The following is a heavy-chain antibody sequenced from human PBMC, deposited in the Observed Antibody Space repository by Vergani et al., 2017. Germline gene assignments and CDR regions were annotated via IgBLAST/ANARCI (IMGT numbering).Heavy chain of an antibody. CDR3: ARDQWDDDGPRGWFAP. CDR1: GASISSYF. J-gene: IGHJ5*02. D-gene: IGHD5-24*01. V-gene: IGHV4-4*07. Sequence: VQLQESGPGLLKPSETLSLTCSVSGASISSYFWSWIRQPAGKGLEWLGRVHTDGTAYYNPSLRTRVRLSADLSQCQFSLKMTSLTAADTVVYFCARDQWDDDGPRGWFAPWGQGILVTVSS. CDR2: VHTDGTA.